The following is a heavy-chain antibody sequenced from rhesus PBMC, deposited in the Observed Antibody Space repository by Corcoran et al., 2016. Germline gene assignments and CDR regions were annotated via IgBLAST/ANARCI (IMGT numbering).Heavy chain of an antibody. CDR1: GTSIYPFNW. CDR2: IGGSAGNT. Sequence: QVQLQESGPGLVKPSETLSLTCAASGTSIYPFNWWPCLRQSPEKERAWIANIGGSAGNTKYNPSIKSRVTSSKDTAKNQCSLKLNSVTAADTAIDYCARHPFPMGGLDIWGQGLRVTVSS. V-gene: IGHV4-65*02. J-gene: IGHJ3*01. CDR3: ARHPFPMGGLDI. D-gene: IGHD2-39*02.